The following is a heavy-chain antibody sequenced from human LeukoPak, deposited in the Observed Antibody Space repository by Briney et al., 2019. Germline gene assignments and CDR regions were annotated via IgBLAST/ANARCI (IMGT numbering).Heavy chain of an antibody. V-gene: IGHV1-2*02. CDR2: INPNSGGT. CDR1: GYTFTGYY. J-gene: IGHJ4*02. D-gene: IGHD3-3*01. Sequence: ASVKVSCKASGYTFTGYYMHWVRQAPGQGLDWMGWINPNSGGTNYAQKFQGRVTMTRDTSISTAYMELSRLRSDDTAVYYCARGSDDFWSGYSPSYWGQGTLVTVSS. CDR3: ARGSDDFWSGYSPSY.